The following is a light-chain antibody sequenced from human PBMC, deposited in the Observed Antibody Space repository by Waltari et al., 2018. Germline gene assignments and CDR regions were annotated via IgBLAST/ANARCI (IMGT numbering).Light chain of an antibody. CDR3: QHHFRLPAT. J-gene: IGKJ1*01. Sequence: LTQSPATLSLPPGERATLSCRASQSISRYLAWYQQKPGQAPRLLIYGASTRATGIPDRFSGSGSGTDFSLTISGLEPEDSAVYYCQHHFRLPATFGQGTKVEIK. CDR2: GAS. CDR1: QSISRY. V-gene: IGKV3-20*01.